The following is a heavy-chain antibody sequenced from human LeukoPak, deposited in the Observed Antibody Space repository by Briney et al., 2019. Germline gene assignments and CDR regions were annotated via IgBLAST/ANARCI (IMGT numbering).Heavy chain of an antibody. CDR3: ARNLDYYYMDV. CDR1: GFTFSIYA. Sequence: GGSLRLSCAASGFTFSIYAMIWVRQAPGEGLEWVSAISGSGGSIYYADSVKGRFTISRDNSKNTLYLQMNSLRAEDAAVYYCARNLDYYYMDVWGKGTTVTVSS. CDR2: ISGSGGSI. J-gene: IGHJ6*03. V-gene: IGHV3-23*01.